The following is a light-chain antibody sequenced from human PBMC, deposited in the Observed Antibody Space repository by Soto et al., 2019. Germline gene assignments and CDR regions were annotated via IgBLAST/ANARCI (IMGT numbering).Light chain of an antibody. J-gene: IGKJ1*01. V-gene: IGKV4-1*01. Sequence: DIVMTQSPDFLAVSLGERATINCKSSQSVLYSSNNKNYIAWYQQKSGQPPKLLIYWASTRESGVPDRFTGSGSGTDFSLTISSLQAEDVAVCYCQQFHTAPTTFGQGTKVEIK. CDR1: QSVLYSSNNKNY. CDR2: WAS. CDR3: QQFHTAPTT.